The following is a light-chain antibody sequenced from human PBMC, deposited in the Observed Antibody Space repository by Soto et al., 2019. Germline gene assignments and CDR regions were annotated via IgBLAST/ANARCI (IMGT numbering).Light chain of an antibody. CDR3: SSHSATSPYV. V-gene: IGLV1-40*01. Sequence: QSVLTQPPSVSGAPGQRVTISCSGSSSNIGAGYDVHWYQQLPGTAPKLIIYEVSHRPSGISNRFSGSKPGNTASLTISGLHVEDEADYYCSSHSATSPYVFGTGTKLTVL. J-gene: IGLJ1*01. CDR2: EVS. CDR1: SSNIGAGYD.